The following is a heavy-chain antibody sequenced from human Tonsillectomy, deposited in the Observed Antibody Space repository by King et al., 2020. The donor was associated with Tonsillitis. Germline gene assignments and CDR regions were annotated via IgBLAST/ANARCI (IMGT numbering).Heavy chain of an antibody. J-gene: IGHJ3*01. D-gene: IGHD2/OR15-2a*01. CDR1: GCSLSDGRRG. V-gene: IGHV2-26*02. CDR3: GRAHDYFHAFDL. CDR2: ILSNGEK. Sequence: LAGSGAGCSLSDGRRGGSGMRQPPGKALEWRADILSNGEKSYSTSLTSRLTISKDTSKRQVDPNMRNIDPVDTATYCCGRAHDYFHAFDLWGQGTMVTVSS.